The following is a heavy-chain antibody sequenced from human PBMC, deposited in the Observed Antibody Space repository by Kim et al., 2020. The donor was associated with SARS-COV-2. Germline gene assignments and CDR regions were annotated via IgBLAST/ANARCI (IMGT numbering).Heavy chain of an antibody. D-gene: IGHD2-2*02. CDR3: ARDDTGEYFQH. Sequence: GGSLRLSCAASGFTFSSYAMHWVRQAPGKGLEWVAVISYDGSNKYYADSVKGRFTISRDNSKNTLYLQMNSLRAEDTAVYYCARDDTGEYFQHWGQGTLV. V-gene: IGHV3-30*04. CDR2: ISYDGSNK. J-gene: IGHJ1*01. CDR1: GFTFSSYA.